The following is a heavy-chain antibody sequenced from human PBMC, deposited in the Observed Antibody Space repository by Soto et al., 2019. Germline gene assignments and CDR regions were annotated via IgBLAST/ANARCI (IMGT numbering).Heavy chain of an antibody. D-gene: IGHD1-7*01. CDR3: ARADRVELHFDY. CDR1: GYSYTSYG. Sequence: GASVKVSCKASGYSYTSYGISWVRQAPGQGLEWMGWISAYNGNTNYAQKLQGRVTMTTDTSTSTAYMELRSLRSDDTAVYYCARADRVELHFDYWGQGTLVTVSS. V-gene: IGHV1-18*01. J-gene: IGHJ4*02. CDR2: ISAYNGNT.